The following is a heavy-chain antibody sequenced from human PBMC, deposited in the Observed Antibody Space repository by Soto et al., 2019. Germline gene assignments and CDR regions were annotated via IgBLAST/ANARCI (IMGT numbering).Heavy chain of an antibody. CDR1: GYTFTTYG. Sequence: GASVKVSCKASGYTFTTYGISWVRQAPGQGLEWMGWISGYNGNTYYAQRLQGRVTLTTDTSTSTAYMELRSLRSDDTAVYYCARSPPQRCWFDPWGQGTLVTVSS. CDR3: ARSPPQRCWFDP. J-gene: IGHJ5*02. V-gene: IGHV1-18*01. CDR2: ISGYNGNT.